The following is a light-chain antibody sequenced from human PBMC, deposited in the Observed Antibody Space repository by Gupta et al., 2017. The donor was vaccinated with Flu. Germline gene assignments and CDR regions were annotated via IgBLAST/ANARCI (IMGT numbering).Light chain of an antibody. Sequence: DIQMTQSPSSLSASVGDRVTITCRASQSISSYLNWYPQKPGKAPKLLIYAASSLQSGVPSRFSGSGSGTDFTLTISRLQPEDFATYYCQQSDSTPYSFGQGTKVEIK. CDR3: QQSDSTPYS. CDR2: AAS. CDR1: QSISSY. V-gene: IGKV1-39*01. J-gene: IGKJ2*03.